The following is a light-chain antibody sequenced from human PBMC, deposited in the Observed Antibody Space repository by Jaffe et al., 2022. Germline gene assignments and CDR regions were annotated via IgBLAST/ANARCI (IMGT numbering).Light chain of an antibody. CDR1: KLGHKY. J-gene: IGLJ2*01. CDR3: QAWDSNTAI. CDR2: QDT. Sequence: SYELTQPPSVSVSPGQTATLTCSGNKLGHKYVCWYQQRPGQSPLLVIYQDTKRPSGIPERFSGSNSGNTATLTISGTQATDEAGYYCQAWDSNTAIFGGGTHLTVL. V-gene: IGLV3-1*01.